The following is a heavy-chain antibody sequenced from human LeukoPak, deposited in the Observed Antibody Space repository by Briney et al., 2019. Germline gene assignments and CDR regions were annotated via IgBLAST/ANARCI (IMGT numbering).Heavy chain of an antibody. J-gene: IGHJ1*01. CDR2: IYYSGST. CDR3: AMGSWYGEYFQH. Sequence: SETLSLTCTVSGASVSSYYWSWIRQPPGKGLEWIGYIYYSGSTNYNPSLKSRITISVDTSKNQFSLRLSSVTAADTAVYFCAMGSWYGEYFQHWGQGSLVIVSS. D-gene: IGHD3-10*01. CDR1: GASVSSYY. V-gene: IGHV4-59*02.